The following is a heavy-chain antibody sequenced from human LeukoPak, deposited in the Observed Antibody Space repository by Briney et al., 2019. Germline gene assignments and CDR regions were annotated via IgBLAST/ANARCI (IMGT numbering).Heavy chain of an antibody. CDR3: ARVRYIESSGDFHGMDV. J-gene: IGHJ6*02. CDR1: GYTFTSYG. Sequence: GASVKVSCKASGYTFTSYGITWVRQAPGQGLEWLGWISADKGDTNHAQHVQDRVTMTTETSTSTAYMELRSLTSDDTAVYYCARVRYIESSGDFHGMDVWGQGTTVNV. CDR2: ISADKGDT. V-gene: IGHV1-18*01. D-gene: IGHD3-22*01.